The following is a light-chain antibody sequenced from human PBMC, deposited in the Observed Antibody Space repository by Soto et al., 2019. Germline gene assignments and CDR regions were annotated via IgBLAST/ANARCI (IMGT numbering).Light chain of an antibody. CDR1: QSIDNY. J-gene: IGKJ2*01. Sequence: DIVLTQSPATLSLSPGERATLSCRASQSIDNYLLWFQQKPGQAPRLLIYDASNRASGIPARFSGSGSKTDFTLTISNLEPEDFAVYFCHHRSKWPYTFGQGTKLEIK. V-gene: IGKV3-11*01. CDR3: HHRSKWPYT. CDR2: DAS.